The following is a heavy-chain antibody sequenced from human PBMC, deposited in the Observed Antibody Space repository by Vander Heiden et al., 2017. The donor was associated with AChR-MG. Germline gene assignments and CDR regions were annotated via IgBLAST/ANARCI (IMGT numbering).Heavy chain of an antibody. CDR3: ARDTHYDFWSGYPWYYYYYMDV. D-gene: IGHD3-3*01. CDR2: INPSGGST. J-gene: IGHJ6*03. CDR1: GYTFTSYY. Sequence: QVQLVQSGAAVKKPGASVKVSCKASGYTFTSYYMHWVRQAPGQGLEWMGIINPSGGSTSYAQKFQGRVTMTRDTSTSTVYMELSSLRSEDTAVYYCARDTHYDFWSGYPWYYYYYMDVWGKGTTVTVSS. V-gene: IGHV1-46*01.